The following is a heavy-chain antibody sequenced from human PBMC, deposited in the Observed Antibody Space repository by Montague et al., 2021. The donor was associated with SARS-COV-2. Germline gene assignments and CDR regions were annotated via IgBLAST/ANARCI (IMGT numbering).Heavy chain of an antibody. D-gene: IGHD6-13*01. CDR3: ATGYSGYSCSWFDKALLGVEHAGPGFDY. V-gene: IGHV4-28*01. Sequence: SETLSLTCAVSGYSISSSNWWGWIRQPPGKGLVWIGYIFYSGSTYYNPSLKSRVTMSVDTSTNQFSLQLSSVTAVATAVYYCATGYSGYSCSWFDKALLGVEHAGPGFDYWGQGNLVTVSS. CDR2: IFYSGST. J-gene: IGHJ4*03. CDR1: GYSISSSNW.